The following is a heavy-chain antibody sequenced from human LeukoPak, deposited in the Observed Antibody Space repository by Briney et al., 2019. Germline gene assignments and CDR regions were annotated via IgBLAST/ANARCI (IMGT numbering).Heavy chain of an antibody. D-gene: IGHD5-18*01. CDR3: ARQIRGYSYGFDAFDI. J-gene: IGHJ3*02. V-gene: IGHV4-39*01. CDR2: IYYSGST. CDR1: VGSISSSSYY. Sequence: TLSLTCTGSVGSISSSSYYGGWGPPPPGKGLEGIGGIYYSGSTYYNPSLKSRVTISVDTSKNQFSLKLSSVTAADTAVYYCARQIRGYSYGFDAFDIWGQGTMVTVSS.